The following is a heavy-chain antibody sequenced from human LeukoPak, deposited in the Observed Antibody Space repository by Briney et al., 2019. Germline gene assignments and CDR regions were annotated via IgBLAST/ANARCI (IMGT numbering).Heavy chain of an antibody. J-gene: IGHJ5*02. V-gene: IGHV1-2*02. CDR2: INPNSGGT. CDR3: ASLHSSGRYGDNWFDP. CDR1: GYTFTGYY. D-gene: IGHD6-19*01. Sequence: ASVKVSCKASGYTFTGYYMHWLRQAPGQGLEWMGWINPNSGGTNYAQKFQGRVTVTRDTSISTAYMELSRLRSDDTAVYYCASLHSSGRYGDNWFDPWGQGTLVTVSS.